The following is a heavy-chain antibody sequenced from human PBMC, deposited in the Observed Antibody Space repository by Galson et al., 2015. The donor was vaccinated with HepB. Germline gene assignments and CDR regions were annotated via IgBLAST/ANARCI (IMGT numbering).Heavy chain of an antibody. CDR3: ARDRLQLRDAFDI. CDR2: ISYDGSNK. V-gene: IGHV3-30*03. J-gene: IGHJ3*02. CDR1: GFTFSSYG. D-gene: IGHD5-24*01. Sequence: SLRLSCAASGFTFSSYGMHWVRQAPGKGLEWVAVISYDGSNKYYADSVKGRFTISRDNAKNSLYLQMNSLRAEDTAVYYCARDRLQLRDAFDIWGQVTMVTVSS.